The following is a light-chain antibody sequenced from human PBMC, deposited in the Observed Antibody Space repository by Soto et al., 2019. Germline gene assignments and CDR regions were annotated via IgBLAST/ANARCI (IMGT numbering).Light chain of an antibody. CDR2: DDS. J-gene: IGLJ2*01. CDR1: NIGSKS. CDR3: QVWDSTSDHVV. V-gene: IGLV3-21*02. Sequence: SYELTQSPSVSVAPGQTAKITCGGNNIGSKSVHWYQKKPGQAPALVVYDDSVRPSGIPERFSGSNAGNTATLTISRVEAGDEADYYCQVWDSTSDHVVFGGGTKLTVL.